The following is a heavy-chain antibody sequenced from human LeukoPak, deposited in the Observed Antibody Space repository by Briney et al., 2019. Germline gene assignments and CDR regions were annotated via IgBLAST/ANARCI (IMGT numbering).Heavy chain of an antibody. CDR1: GFTFSSYA. V-gene: IGHV3-23*01. D-gene: IGHD3-22*01. CDR2: ISGSGGST. J-gene: IGHJ4*02. Sequence: GGSLRLSCAASGFTFSSYAMSWVRQAPGKGLEWVSAISGSGGSTYYADSVKGRFTISRDNSKNTLYLQMNSLRAEDTAVYYCARAQIVVVITTHFDYWGQGTLATVSS. CDR3: ARAQIVVVITTHFDY.